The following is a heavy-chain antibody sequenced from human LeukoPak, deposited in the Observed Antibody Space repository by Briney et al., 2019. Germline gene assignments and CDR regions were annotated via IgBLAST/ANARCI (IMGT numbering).Heavy chain of an antibody. CDR2: ISAYNGNT. Sequence: ASVKVSCKASGYTFTSYGISWVRQAPGQGLEWMGWISAYNGNTNYAQKLQGRVTITTDTSTSTAYMELRSLRSDDTAVYYCAREQWLATAPVYYYYYMDVWGKGTTVTVSS. D-gene: IGHD6-19*01. CDR3: AREQWLATAPVYYYYYMDV. CDR1: GYTFTSYG. V-gene: IGHV1-18*01. J-gene: IGHJ6*03.